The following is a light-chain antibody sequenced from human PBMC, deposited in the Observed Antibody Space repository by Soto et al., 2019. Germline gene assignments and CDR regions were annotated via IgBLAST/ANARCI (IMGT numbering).Light chain of an antibody. V-gene: IGLV2-23*01. CDR2: EGI. J-gene: IGLJ1*01. Sequence: QAVVTQPASVSGSPGQSITISCTGTSSDVGTYNLVSWYQHHPDRAPKLIIYEGIKRPSGVSNRFSGSKSGNTASLTISGLQTEDEADYSCSSYAGSSTYVFGTGTKLTVL. CDR3: SSYAGSSTYV. CDR1: SSDVGTYNL.